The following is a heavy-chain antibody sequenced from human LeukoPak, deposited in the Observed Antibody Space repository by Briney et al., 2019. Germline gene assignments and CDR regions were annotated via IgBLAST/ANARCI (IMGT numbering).Heavy chain of an antibody. Sequence: PGRSLRLSCAASGFTFSSYGMHWVRQAPGKGLEWVAVISYGGSNKYYADSVKGRFTISRDNSKNTLYLQMNSLRAEDTAVYYCAKSGYSYPFDYWGQGTLVTVSS. CDR1: GFTFSSYG. CDR3: AKSGYSYPFDY. V-gene: IGHV3-30*18. J-gene: IGHJ4*02. CDR2: ISYGGSNK. D-gene: IGHD5-18*01.